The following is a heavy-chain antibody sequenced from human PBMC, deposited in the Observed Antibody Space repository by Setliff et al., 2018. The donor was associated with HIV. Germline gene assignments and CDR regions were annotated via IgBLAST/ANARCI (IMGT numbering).Heavy chain of an antibody. Sequence: SGPTLVNPTQTLTLTCSFSGFSLSTSGVGVGWIRQPPGKALEWLALIYWNDDKRYSPSLESGLTITKDISKNQVVLTMTNMDPVDTAIYYCARGSESLTYCDNLGPGTLVTVSS. J-gene: IGHJ4*02. V-gene: IGHV2-5*01. D-gene: IGHD3-10*01. CDR2: IYWNDDK. CDR1: GFSLSTSGVG. CDR3: ARGSESLTYCDN.